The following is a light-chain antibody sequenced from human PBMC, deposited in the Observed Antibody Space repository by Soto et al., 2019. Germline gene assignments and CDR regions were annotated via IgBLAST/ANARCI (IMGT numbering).Light chain of an antibody. V-gene: IGKV2-28*01. Sequence: DIVMTQSPLSLPVTPGAPASISCSSSQSILQSNGYNYLDWYLQKPGQSPQLLIYFGSYRASGVPDRFSGSESGTDFTLKIRRVEAEDVGVYYCMQSQQSPSTFCQGTKVEI. J-gene: IGKJ1*01. CDR3: MQSQQSPST. CDR1: QSILQSNGYNY. CDR2: FGS.